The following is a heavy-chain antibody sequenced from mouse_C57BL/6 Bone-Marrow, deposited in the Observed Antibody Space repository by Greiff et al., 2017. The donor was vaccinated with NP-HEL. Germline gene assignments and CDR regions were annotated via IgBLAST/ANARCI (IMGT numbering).Heavy chain of an antibody. CDR2: IDPENGDT. J-gene: IGHJ1*03. CDR3: TTATSYWYFDV. Sequence: VQLQQSGAELVRPGASVKLSCTASGFTIKDDYMHWVKQRPEQGLEWIGWIDPENGDTEYASKFQGKATITAAKSSNTAYLQLSSLTSEDTAVYYCTTATSYWYFDVWGTGTTVTVSS. CDR1: GFTIKDDY. D-gene: IGHD1-1*01. V-gene: IGHV14-4*01.